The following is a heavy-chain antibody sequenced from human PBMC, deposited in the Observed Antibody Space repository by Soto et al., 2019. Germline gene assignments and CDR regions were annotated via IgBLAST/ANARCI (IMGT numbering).Heavy chain of an antibody. V-gene: IGHV3-48*03. Sequence: EVQLVESGGGLVQPGGSLRLSCAASGFTFSSYEMNWVRQAPGKGLEWVSYINNSCSTIYYADSVQGRFTISRDNAKNSLYLQMNSLRAEDTAVYYCARDLGSSSGIDYRGQGTLVTVSS. J-gene: IGHJ4*02. CDR1: GFTFSSYE. D-gene: IGHD6-6*01. CDR2: INNSCSTI. CDR3: ARDLGSSSGIDY.